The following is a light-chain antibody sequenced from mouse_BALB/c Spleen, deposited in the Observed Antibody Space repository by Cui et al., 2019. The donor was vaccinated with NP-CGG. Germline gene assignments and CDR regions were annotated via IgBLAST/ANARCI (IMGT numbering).Light chain of an antibody. V-gene: IGLV1*01. Sequence: QAVVTHESPLTTSPGETVTLTCRSSTGAVTGSNYANWVQEKPNHLFTGLIGGTNNRAPGVPARFSGSLIGDKAALTITGAQTEDEAIYFCALWYSNHWVFGGGTKLTVL. CDR3: ALWYSNHWV. CDR2: GTN. J-gene: IGLJ1*01. CDR1: TGAVTGSNY.